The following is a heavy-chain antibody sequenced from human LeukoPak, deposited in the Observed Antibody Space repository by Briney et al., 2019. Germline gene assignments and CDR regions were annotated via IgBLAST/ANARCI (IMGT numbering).Heavy chain of an antibody. J-gene: IGHJ3*01. D-gene: IGHD2-8*01. CDR1: GFTFSSYR. CDR3: ARDLNGAGDF. V-gene: IGHV3-74*01. CDR2: ISPDGNTR. Sequence: AGGSLRLSCAASGFTFSSYRMHWVRRSPGKGLLWVSNISPDGNTRSHAESVQGRFTISRDNAKNPLYLQMSSLTADDTAVYYCARDLNGAGDFWGQGTMVTVSS.